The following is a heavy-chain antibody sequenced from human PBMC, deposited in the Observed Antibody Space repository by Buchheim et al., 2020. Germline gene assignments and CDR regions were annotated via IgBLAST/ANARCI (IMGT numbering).Heavy chain of an antibody. V-gene: IGHV4-31*03. CDR2: IYYTGAT. J-gene: IGHJ6*02. CDR3: ARDGYNNFGEYFAMDV. CDR1: GGSINRGGYY. Sequence: QMQLQESGPGLVRPLQTLSLTCTVSGGSINRGGYYWSWIRQHSVRGLEWIGYIYYTGATYYSTSLKSRVRIFVDMSKNQFSLRVNSVTAADTAVYYCARDGYNNFGEYFAMDVWGQGT. D-gene: IGHD4-11*01.